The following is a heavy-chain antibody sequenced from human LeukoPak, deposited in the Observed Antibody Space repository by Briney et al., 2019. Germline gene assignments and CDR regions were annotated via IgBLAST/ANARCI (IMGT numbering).Heavy chain of an antibody. CDR1: GFTFSSYA. CDR2: ISSHGGST. V-gene: IGHV3-64*01. CDR3: ARDQIAVAGTPYY. Sequence: GGSLRLSCAASGFTFSSYAMHWVRRAPGKGLEYVSGISSHGGSTYYANSVKGRFTISRDNSKNTLYLQMNSLRAEDTAVYYCARDQIAVAGTPYYWGQGTLVTVSS. D-gene: IGHD6-19*01. J-gene: IGHJ4*02.